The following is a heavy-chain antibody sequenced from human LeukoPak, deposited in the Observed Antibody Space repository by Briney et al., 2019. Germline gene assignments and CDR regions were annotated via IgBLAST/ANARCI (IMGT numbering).Heavy chain of an antibody. Sequence: PGGSLRLSCAASGFTFSSYSMNWVRQAPGKGLQWVSLISASGGDTYYADSVKGRFTISTDNSKNTLYLQMNSLRAEDTAVYYCANQLGGIKKSWFAPWGQGTLVTVSS. CDR2: ISASGGDT. V-gene: IGHV3-23*01. D-gene: IGHD1-1*01. J-gene: IGHJ5*02. CDR3: ANQLGGIKKSWFAP. CDR1: GFTFSSYS.